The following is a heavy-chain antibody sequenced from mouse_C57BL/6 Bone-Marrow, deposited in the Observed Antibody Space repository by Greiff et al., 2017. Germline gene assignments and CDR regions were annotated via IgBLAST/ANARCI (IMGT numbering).Heavy chain of an antibody. CDR1: GYTFTTYW. D-gene: IGHD1-1*01. J-gene: IGHJ3*01. Sequence: QVQLQQSGAELVRPGTSVKMSCKASGYTFTTYWLGWAKQRPGHGLEWIGDIYPGGGYTNYNEKFKGKATLTAAKSSSTAYIQCSSRTSEDSAINYCAREGYYGNNRFAYWGPGTRVTDTA. CDR2: IYPGGGYT. V-gene: IGHV1-63*01. CDR3: AREGYYGNNRFAY.